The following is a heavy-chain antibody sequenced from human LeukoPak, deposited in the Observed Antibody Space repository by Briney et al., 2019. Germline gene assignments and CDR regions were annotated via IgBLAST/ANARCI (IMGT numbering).Heavy chain of an antibody. CDR3: TRDSYYDTQDYYFDY. CDR2: IIPIFGTA. D-gene: IGHD3-22*01. V-gene: IGHV1-69*01. J-gene: IGHJ4*02. Sequence: GASVKVSCQGSGGTFSIYAISWGRQAPGPGAELVGGIIPIFGTANYAQKSQGRVTITADESTSTAYMELSSLRSEDTAVYYCTRDSYYDTQDYYFDYWGQGTLVTVSS. CDR1: GGTFSIYA.